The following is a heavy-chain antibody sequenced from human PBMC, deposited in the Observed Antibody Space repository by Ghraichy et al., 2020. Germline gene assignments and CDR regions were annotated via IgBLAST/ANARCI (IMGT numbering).Heavy chain of an antibody. CDR3: ARDSLHYWSGFNGEYYYYALDV. CDR2: IHSGGNT. V-gene: IGHV3-53*01. CDR1: GFTVSSHY. J-gene: IGHJ6*02. Sequence: LSLTCVASGFTVSSHYMTWVRQAPGKGLEWVSVIHSGGNTYYADSVKGRFTISRDNSKNSLYLHMDSLRVEDTAVYYCARDSLHYWSGFNGEYYYYALDVWGQGTTVTVSS. D-gene: IGHD3-3*02.